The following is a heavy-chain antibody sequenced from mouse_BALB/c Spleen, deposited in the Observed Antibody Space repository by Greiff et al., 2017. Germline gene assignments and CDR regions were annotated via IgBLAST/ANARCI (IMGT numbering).Heavy chain of an antibody. CDR2: ISSGGGST. CDR1: GFAFSSYD. J-gene: IGHJ4*01. CDR3: ARQGIYYDYDEKDAMDY. Sequence: EVKLVESGGGLVKPGGSLKLSCAASGFAFSSYDMSWVRQTPEKRLEWVAYISSGGGSTYYPDTVKGRFTISRDNAKNTLYLQMSSLKSEDTAMYYCARQGIYYDYDEKDAMDYWGQGTSVTVSS. D-gene: IGHD2-4*01. V-gene: IGHV5-12-1*01.